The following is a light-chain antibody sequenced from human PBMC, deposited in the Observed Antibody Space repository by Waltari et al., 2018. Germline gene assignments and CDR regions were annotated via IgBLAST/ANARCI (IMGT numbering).Light chain of an antibody. CDR3: QQYVTTPSLT. Sequence: EIVLTQSPGTLSLSPGERATLSCRASQSVSSRFFAWYQQKPAQAPRLLIYATSIRATGISDRFSGSGSGTDFTLTISSLQAEDVAIYYCQQYVTTPSLTFGGGTKVEL. CDR2: ATS. J-gene: IGKJ4*01. V-gene: IGKV3-20*01. CDR1: QSVSSRF.